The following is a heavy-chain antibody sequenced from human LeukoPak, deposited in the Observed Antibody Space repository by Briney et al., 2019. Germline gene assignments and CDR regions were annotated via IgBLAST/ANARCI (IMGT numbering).Heavy chain of an antibody. Sequence: GGSLRLSCAASGFTFSDYYMSWIRQAPGKGLEWVSYISSSGSTIYYADSVKGRFTISRDNSKNTLYLQMNSLRAEDTAVYYCAKAEGGLWLGYFDYWGQGTLVTVSS. J-gene: IGHJ4*02. CDR2: ISSSGSTI. D-gene: IGHD5-18*01. CDR1: GFTFSDYY. V-gene: IGHV3-11*04. CDR3: AKAEGGLWLGYFDY.